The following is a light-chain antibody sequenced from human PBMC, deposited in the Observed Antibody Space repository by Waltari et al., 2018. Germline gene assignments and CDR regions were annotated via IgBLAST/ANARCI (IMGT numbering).Light chain of an antibody. J-gene: IGKJ2*01. V-gene: IGKV1-39*01. Sequence: DIQMTQSPSSLSASVGDRVTIICRASQSISSYLNWYQQKPGKAPKLLIYAASHLQSGVPSRFSGSGSATDFTLTISSLQPEDFATYYCQQSYSTPPYTFGQGTSLAIK. CDR3: QQSYSTPPYT. CDR1: QSISSY. CDR2: AAS.